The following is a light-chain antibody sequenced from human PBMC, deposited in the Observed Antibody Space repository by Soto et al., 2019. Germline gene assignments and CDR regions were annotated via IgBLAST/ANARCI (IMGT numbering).Light chain of an antibody. J-gene: IGKJ5*01. CDR3: QQYGSSST. Sequence: IVLTQSPGTLSLTPGERATLSCRASQSVSSSYLAWYQQKPGQAPRLLIYGVSSRPTGIPDRFSGSGSGTDFTLTISRLEPEDFAVYYCQQYGSSSTFGQGTRLEIK. V-gene: IGKV3-20*01. CDR2: GVS. CDR1: QSVSSSY.